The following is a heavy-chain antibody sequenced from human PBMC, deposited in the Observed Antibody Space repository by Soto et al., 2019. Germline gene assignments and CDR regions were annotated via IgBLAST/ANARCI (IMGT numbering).Heavy chain of an antibody. D-gene: IGHD3-10*01. Sequence: GGSLRLSCTASGFTFGDYAMSWFRQAPGKGLEWVGFIRSKAYGGTTEYAASVKGRFTISRDDSKSIAYLQMNSLKTEDTAVYYCTRDLPLLWFGELSSWFDPWGQGTLVTVP. CDR3: TRDLPLLWFGELSSWFDP. V-gene: IGHV3-49*03. CDR2: IRSKAYGGTT. CDR1: GFTFGDYA. J-gene: IGHJ5*02.